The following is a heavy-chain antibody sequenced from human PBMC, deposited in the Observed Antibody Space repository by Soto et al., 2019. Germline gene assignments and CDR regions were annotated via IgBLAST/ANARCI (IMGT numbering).Heavy chain of an antibody. J-gene: IGHJ6*02. Sequence: GSLRLSCAASGFTFSSYDMHWVRQATGKGLEWVSAIGTAGDTYYPGSVKGRFTISRENAKNSLYLQMNSLRAGDTAVYYCARVKHTAMSEDYYGMDVWGQGTTVTVSS. CDR2: IGTAGDT. D-gene: IGHD5-18*01. CDR3: ARVKHTAMSEDYYGMDV. V-gene: IGHV3-13*01. CDR1: GFTFSSYD.